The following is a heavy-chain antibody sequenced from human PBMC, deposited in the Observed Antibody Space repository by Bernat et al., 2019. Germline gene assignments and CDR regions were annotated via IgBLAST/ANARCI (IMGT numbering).Heavy chain of an antibody. D-gene: IGHD3-16*01. Sequence: QVQLQESGPGLVKPSQTLSLPCTVSGGSISSGGYYWSWIRQHPGKGLEWIGYIYYSGSTYYNPSLKSRVTISVDTSKNQFSLKLSSVTAAATAVYYCARVPVYDYIWGSYHPLDYWGQGTLVTVSA. CDR3: ARVPVYDYIWGSYHPLDY. J-gene: IGHJ4*02. CDR1: GGSISSGGYY. CDR2: IYYSGST. V-gene: IGHV4-31*03.